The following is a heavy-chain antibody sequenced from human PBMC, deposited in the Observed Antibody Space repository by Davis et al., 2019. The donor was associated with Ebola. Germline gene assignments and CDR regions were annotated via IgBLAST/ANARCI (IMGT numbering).Heavy chain of an antibody. CDR2: INPHNGNT. CDR3: ARAQFPTTSDH. Sequence: ASVKVSCKASGYTFTSYGITWVRQAPGQGLEWMGWINPHNGNTNYAQNVQGRVTMTTDTSTTTAYMEVGSLRSDDTAVYYCARAQFPTTSDHWGQGTLVTVSS. D-gene: IGHD1-1*01. J-gene: IGHJ4*02. V-gene: IGHV1-18*04. CDR1: GYTFTSYG.